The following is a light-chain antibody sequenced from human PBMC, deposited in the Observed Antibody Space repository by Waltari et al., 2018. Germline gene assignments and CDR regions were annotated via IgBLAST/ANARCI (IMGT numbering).Light chain of an antibody. CDR2: KDS. V-gene: IGLV3-27*01. J-gene: IGLJ1*01. CDR3: CSAAENNRV. CDR1: VLAKKY. Sequence: SYELTQPSSVSVSPGQTARNTCPGDVLAKKYARWFQQKPGQAPVLVIYKDSERSSGIPGRFSGSSSGTAVTVSISGAQVEDEADYYCCSAAENNRVFGTGTKVTVL.